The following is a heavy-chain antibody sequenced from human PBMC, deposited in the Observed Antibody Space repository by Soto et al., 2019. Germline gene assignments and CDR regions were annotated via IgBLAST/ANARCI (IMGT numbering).Heavy chain of an antibody. D-gene: IGHD1-7*01. CDR3: AREGVGGTTHYFDY. J-gene: IGHJ4*02. CDR2: IYYSGST. Sequence: SETLSLTCTVSGGSVSSGSYYWSWIRQPPGKGLEWIGYIYYSGSTNYNPSLKSRVTISVDTSKNQFSLKLSSGPAADTAVYYCAREGVGGTTHYFDYWGQGTLVTVSS. V-gene: IGHV4-61*01. CDR1: GGSVSSGSYY.